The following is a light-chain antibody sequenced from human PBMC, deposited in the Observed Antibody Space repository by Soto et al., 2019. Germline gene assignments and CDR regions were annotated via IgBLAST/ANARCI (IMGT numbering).Light chain of an antibody. J-gene: IGLJ3*02. V-gene: IGLV7-43*01. Sequence: QAVVTQEPSLTVSPGVTVTLTCAPTTGAVTSDYYPSWFQRKPGQALRTLIYRTSNKHSWTPARFSGSLLGGKAALTLSGVQPEDEADYFCVFLYGGAWVFGGGTKLTVL. CDR2: RTS. CDR1: TGAVTSDYY. CDR3: VFLYGGAWV.